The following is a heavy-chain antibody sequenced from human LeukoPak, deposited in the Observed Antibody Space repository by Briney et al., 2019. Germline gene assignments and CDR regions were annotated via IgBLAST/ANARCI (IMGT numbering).Heavy chain of an antibody. CDR1: GGTFSSYA. V-gene: IGHV1-69*04. CDR3: ARGYDSSGYYHSDFDY. CDR2: IIPIFGIA. D-gene: IGHD3-22*01. Sequence: ASVKVSCKASGGTFSSYAISWVRQAPGQGLEWMGRIIPIFGIANYAQKFQGRVTITADKSTSTAYMELRSLRSEDTAVYYCARGYDSSGYYHSDFDYWGQGTLVTVSS. J-gene: IGHJ4*02.